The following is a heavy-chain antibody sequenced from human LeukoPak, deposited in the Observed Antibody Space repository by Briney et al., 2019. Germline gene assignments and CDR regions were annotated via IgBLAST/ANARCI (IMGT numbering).Heavy chain of an antibody. J-gene: IGHJ6*02. CDR1: GGSISSGDYY. CDR3: ARGSGTTNYYYYGMDV. Sequence: SETLSLTCTVSGGSISSGDYYWSWLRQPPGKGLEWIGYIYYSGSTYYNPSLKSRVTISVDTTKNQFSLKLSSVTAADTAVYYCARGSGTTNYYYYGMDVWGQGTTVTVSS. V-gene: IGHV4-30-4*01. CDR2: IYYSGST. D-gene: IGHD1-1*01.